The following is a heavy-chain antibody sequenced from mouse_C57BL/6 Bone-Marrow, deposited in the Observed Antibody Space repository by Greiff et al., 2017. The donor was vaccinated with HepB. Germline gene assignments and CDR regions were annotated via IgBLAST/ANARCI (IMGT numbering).Heavy chain of an antibody. Sequence: QVQLHQPGAELVKPGASVKLSCKASGYTFTSYWMHWVKQRPGQGLEWIGMIHPNSGSTNYNEKFKSKATLTVDKSSSTAYMQLSSLTSEDSAVYYSAIGATIVMPMDYWGQGTSVTVSS. V-gene: IGHV1-64*01. D-gene: IGHD2-5*01. CDR2: IHPNSGST. J-gene: IGHJ4*01. CDR3: AIGATIVMPMDY. CDR1: GYTFTSYW.